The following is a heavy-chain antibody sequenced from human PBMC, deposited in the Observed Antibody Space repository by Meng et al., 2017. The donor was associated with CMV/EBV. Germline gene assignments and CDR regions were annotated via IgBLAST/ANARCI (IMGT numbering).Heavy chain of an antibody. J-gene: IGHJ6*02. CDR3: AREQRRYDFWMGYRGYYYGMDV. CDR1: GYTFTGYY. D-gene: IGHD3-3*01. CDR2: INPNSGGT. Sequence: ASVKVSCKASGYTFTGYYMHWVRQAPGQGLEWMGWINPNSGGTNYAQKFQGRVTMTRDTSISTAYMELSRLRSDDTAVYYCAREQRRYDFWMGYRGYYYGMDVWGQGTTVTVSS. V-gene: IGHV1-2*02.